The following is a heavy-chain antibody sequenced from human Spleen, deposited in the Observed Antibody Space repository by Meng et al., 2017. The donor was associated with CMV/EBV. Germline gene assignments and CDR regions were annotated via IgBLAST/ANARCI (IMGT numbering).Heavy chain of an antibody. Sequence: GESLKISCAASGFTVSITYMSWVRQAPGKGLEWVSGISGRGRNEHYADSVWGRFTISRENSRNTLYLQMTSLTVEDTAVYYCAKGLGAAGGPFDYWGQGALVTVSS. CDR3: AKGLGAAGGPFDY. D-gene: IGHD6-13*01. CDR1: GFTVSITY. CDR2: ISGRGRNE. V-gene: IGHV3-23*01. J-gene: IGHJ4*02.